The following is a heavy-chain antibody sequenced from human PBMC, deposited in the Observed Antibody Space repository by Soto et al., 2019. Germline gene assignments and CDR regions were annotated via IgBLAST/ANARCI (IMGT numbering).Heavy chain of an antibody. Sequence: QVQLVQSGAEVRKPGSSVRVSCRASGGTFSSYAINWVRQAPGQGLEWMGGIIPIFGPANYAQRFQGRVTITADESTSTAYMELSSLRSEDTAVYFCARDTVTVTTPYRFDYWGQGTLVTVSS. J-gene: IGHJ4*02. CDR3: ARDTVTVTTPYRFDY. D-gene: IGHD1-7*01. CDR1: GGTFSSYA. CDR2: IIPIFGPA. V-gene: IGHV1-69*01.